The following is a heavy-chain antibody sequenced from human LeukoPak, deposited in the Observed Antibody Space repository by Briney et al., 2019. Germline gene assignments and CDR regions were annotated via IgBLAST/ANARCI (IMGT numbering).Heavy chain of an antibody. J-gene: IGHJ6*03. CDR3: AKRVVPAANDYYYYYYMDV. Sequence: GGSLRLSCVASGFTFSSYAMNWVRQAPGKGLEWVSGISGSGGSTYYADSVRGRFTISRDNSKNTLYLQINSLRAEDTAVYYCAKRVVPAANDYYYYYYMDVWGKGTTVTVSS. D-gene: IGHD2-2*01. CDR1: GFTFSSYA. CDR2: ISGSGGST. V-gene: IGHV3-23*01.